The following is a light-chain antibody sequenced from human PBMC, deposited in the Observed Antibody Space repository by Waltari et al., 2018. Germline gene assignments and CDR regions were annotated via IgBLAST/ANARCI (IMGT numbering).Light chain of an antibody. V-gene: IGKV3-11*01. Sequence: EIALTQSPATLSLSPGERATLTCRASQSVSSYLVWYQQKPGQTPRLLIYGASNRATAIPARFSGRGSETDFTLTISSLESEDFAVYYCHQRSNWPITFGQGTRLEIK. CDR1: QSVSSY. J-gene: IGKJ5*01. CDR3: HQRSNWPIT. CDR2: GAS.